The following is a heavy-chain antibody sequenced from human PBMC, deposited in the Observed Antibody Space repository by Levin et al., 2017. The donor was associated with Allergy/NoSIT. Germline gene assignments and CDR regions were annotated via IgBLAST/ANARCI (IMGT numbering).Heavy chain of an antibody. J-gene: IGHJ3*01. CDR1: GFTFTTYHA. Sequence: GESLISCAASGFTFTTYHAVSWVRQTPGKGLEWVCTISGSGDITHYADSVKGRFTISRDNSDNTVSLQMNSLKADDTATYYCVKFPAPDPRILYDLFDVWGQGTMVTVSS. D-gene: IGHD2/OR15-2a*01. CDR3: VKFPAPDPRILYDLFDV. V-gene: IGHV3-23*01. CDR2: ISGSGDIT.